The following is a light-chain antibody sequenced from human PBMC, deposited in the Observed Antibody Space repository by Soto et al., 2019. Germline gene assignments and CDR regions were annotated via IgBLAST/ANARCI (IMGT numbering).Light chain of an antibody. CDR3: QHYGNSLWT. J-gene: IGKJ1*01. CDR2: DAS. Sequence: VLTQSPGTLSLSPGESATLSCRASHIVRSTYLAWYQQKPGQAPRLLIYDASSRATDIPDRFSGSGSGTEFTLTISGLEPEDFAVYYCQHYGNSLWTFGQGTKVDIK. CDR1: HIVRSTY. V-gene: IGKV3-20*01.